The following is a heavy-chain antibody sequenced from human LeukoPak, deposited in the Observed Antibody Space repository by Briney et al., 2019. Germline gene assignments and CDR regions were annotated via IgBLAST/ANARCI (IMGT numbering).Heavy chain of an antibody. CDR2: INAGNGNT. Sequence: ASVKVSCKASGYTFTSYAMHWVRQAPGQRLEWMGWINAGNGNTKYSQEFQGRVTITRDTSASTAYMELSSLRSEDMAVYYCARDLLPYYYDSSGYSPFDYWGQGTLVTVSS. V-gene: IGHV1-3*03. D-gene: IGHD3-22*01. CDR3: ARDLLPYYYDSSGYSPFDY. J-gene: IGHJ4*02. CDR1: GYTFTSYA.